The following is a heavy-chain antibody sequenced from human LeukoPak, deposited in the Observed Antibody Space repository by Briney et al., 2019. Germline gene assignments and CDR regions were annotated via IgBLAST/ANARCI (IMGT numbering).Heavy chain of an antibody. CDR2: IWYDGSDK. D-gene: IGHD3-22*01. J-gene: IGHJ4*02. CDR3: AKDGPLRHSSGYRFDY. CDR1: GFTFSNYG. V-gene: IGHV3-33*06. Sequence: PGRSRRLSCAASGFTFSNYGMHWDRQAPGKGLEWVAVIWYDGSDKYYVDSVKGRFTISRDNSKNTLYLQMNSLRAEDTAVYYCAKDGPLRHSSGYRFDYWGQGTLVTVSS.